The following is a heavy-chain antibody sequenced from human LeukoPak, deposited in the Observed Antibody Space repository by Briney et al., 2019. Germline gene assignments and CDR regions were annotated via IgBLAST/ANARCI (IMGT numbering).Heavy chain of an antibody. V-gene: IGHV4-31*03. CDR3: ARSGLSGYSDY. CDR2: IYYSGST. Sequence: SETLSLTCTVSGGSISSGGYYWSWIRQHPGKGLEWIGCIYYSGSTYYNPSLKSRVTISVDTSKNQFSLKLSSVTAADTAVYYCARSGLSGYSDYWGQGTLVTVSS. J-gene: IGHJ4*02. D-gene: IGHD2-15*01. CDR1: GGSISSGGYY.